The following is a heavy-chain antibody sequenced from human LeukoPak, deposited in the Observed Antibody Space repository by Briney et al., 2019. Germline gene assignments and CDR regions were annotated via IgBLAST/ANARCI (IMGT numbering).Heavy chain of an antibody. D-gene: IGHD1-26*01. J-gene: IGHJ5*02. V-gene: IGHV3-73*01. CDR1: GFTFSGSA. CDR2: IDKKDKGYATAT. CDR3: TRDSGTYNWFDP. Sequence: KPGGSLRLSCAASGFTFSGSAIHWVRQSSGKGLEWVGQIDKKDKGYATATAYAASVKGRFTISIDDSINTAYLQMNSLKTEDTALYYWTRDSGTYNWFDPWGQGTLVTVSS.